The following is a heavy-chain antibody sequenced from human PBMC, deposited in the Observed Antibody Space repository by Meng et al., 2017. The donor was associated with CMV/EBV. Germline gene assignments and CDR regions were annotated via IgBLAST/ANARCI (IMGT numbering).Heavy chain of an antibody. CDR3: ARDLMNCSSTSCANWFDP. V-gene: IGHV4-4*07. Sequence: GQLKGSGPGLVKPSETLSLTCTVSGGSISSYYWSWIRQPAGKGLEWIGRIYTSGSTNYNPSLKSRVTMSVDTSKNQFSLKLSSVTAADTAVYYCARDLMNCSSTSCANWFDPWGQGTLVTVSS. J-gene: IGHJ5*02. CDR1: GGSISSYY. CDR2: IYTSGST. D-gene: IGHD2-2*01.